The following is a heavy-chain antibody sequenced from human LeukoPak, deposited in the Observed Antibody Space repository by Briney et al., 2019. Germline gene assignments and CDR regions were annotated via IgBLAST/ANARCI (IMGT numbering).Heavy chain of an antibody. V-gene: IGHV3-73*01. CDR3: TTLFDYGDQFDY. Sequence: PGGSLRLSCAASGFTFSSYEMNWVRQASGKGLEWVGRIRSNANSYATAYAASVKGRFTISRDDSKNTAYLQMNSLKTEDTAVYYCTTLFDYGDQFDYWGQGTLVTVSS. CDR1: GFTFSSYE. D-gene: IGHD4-17*01. CDR2: IRSNANSYAT. J-gene: IGHJ4*02.